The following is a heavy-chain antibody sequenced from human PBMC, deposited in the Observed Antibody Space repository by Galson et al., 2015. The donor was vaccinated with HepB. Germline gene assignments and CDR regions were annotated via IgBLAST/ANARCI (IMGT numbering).Heavy chain of an antibody. Sequence: SVKVSCKASGYTFTSYYMHWVRQAPGQGLEWMGIINPSGGSTSYAQKFQGRVTMTRDTSTSTVYMELSSLRSEDTAVYYCARDRTRIAARPRGNWFDPWGQGTLVTVSS. V-gene: IGHV1-46*01. CDR3: ARDRTRIAARPRGNWFDP. CDR2: INPSGGST. D-gene: IGHD6-6*01. CDR1: GYTFTSYY. J-gene: IGHJ5*02.